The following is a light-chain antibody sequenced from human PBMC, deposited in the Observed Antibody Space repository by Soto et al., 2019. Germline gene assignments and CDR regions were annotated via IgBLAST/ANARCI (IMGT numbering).Light chain of an antibody. CDR2: DTS. J-gene: IGKJ5*01. CDR1: QTLSNSF. V-gene: IGKV3-20*01. Sequence: EIVLTQSPGTLSLSPGERATLSCRASQTLSNSFIAWYQQKPGQAPRLLIYDTSSRATGVPDRYSASGPGTDFTLTISRLEPEDFAVFFCQQYGTSEIIFGQGTRLEIK. CDR3: QQYGTSEII.